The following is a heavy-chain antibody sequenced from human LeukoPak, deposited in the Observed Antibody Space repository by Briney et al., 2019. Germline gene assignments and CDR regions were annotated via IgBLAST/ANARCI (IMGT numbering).Heavy chain of an antibody. V-gene: IGHV3-33*08. CDR3: AREGVPGDYYGMDV. CDR1: GFTFSSYW. CDR2: IWCGGSNK. Sequence: PGGSLRLSCAASGFTFSSYWMSWVRQAPGKGLEWVAVIWCGGSNKHYADSVQGRFSISRDNSKNTVDLQMNSLRAEDTAVYYCAREGVPGDYYGMDVWGQGTTVTVSS. J-gene: IGHJ6*02. D-gene: IGHD3-10*01.